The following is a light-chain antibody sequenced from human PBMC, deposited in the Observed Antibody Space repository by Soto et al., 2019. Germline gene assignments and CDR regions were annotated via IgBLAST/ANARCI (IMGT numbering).Light chain of an antibody. V-gene: IGKV1-9*01. CDR2: AAS. CDR1: QAISSY. CDR3: QQLNSYPQLT. J-gene: IGKJ5*01. Sequence: DIQLTQSPSFLSASVGDRVTITCRASQAISSYFAWYQQKPGKAPKLLIYAASTLESGVPSRFSGSGSGTEFTLTISSLHPEDFASYYCQQLNSYPQLTFGQGTRLEIK.